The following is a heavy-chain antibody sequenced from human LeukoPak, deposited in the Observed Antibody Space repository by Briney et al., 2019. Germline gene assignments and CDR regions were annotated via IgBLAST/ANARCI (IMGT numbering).Heavy chain of an antibody. CDR1: GYSITSGSY. V-gene: IGHV4-38-2*02. Sequence: PSETLSLTCTVSGYSITSGSYWGWVRQPPGKGLEWIANVYHSGSTYYNPSLKSRVTISVDTSKNQFSLKLSSVTAADTAVYYCARRIAVARLFDYWGQGTLVTVSS. CDR3: ARRIAVARLFDY. J-gene: IGHJ4*02. D-gene: IGHD6-19*01. CDR2: VYHSGST.